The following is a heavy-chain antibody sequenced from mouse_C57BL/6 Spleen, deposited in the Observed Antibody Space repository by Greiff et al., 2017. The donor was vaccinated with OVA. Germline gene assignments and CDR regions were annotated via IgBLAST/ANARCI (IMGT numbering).Heavy chain of an antibody. CDR3: ARYDFNYVFDY. CDR2: IHPNSGST. D-gene: IGHD2-1*01. Sequence: VQLQQSGAELVKPGASVKLSCKASGYTFTSYWMHWVKQRPGQGLEWIGMIHPNSGSTNYNEKFKSKATLTVDKSSSTAYMQLSSLTSEDSAVYYCARYDFNYVFDYWGQGTTLTVSS. V-gene: IGHV1-64*01. CDR1: GYTFTSYW. J-gene: IGHJ2*01.